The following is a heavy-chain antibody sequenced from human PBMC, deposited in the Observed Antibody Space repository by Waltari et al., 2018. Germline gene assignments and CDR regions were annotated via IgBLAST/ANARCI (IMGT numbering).Heavy chain of an antibody. J-gene: IGHJ4*02. D-gene: IGHD3-10*01. V-gene: IGHV4-39*07. Sequence: QLQLQESGPGLVKPSETLSLTCTVSVGSISSSSYYWGWIRQPPGKGREWIGSIYYSGSTYYNPSLKSRVTISVDTSKNQFSLKLSSVTAADTAVYYCASLWFGDQTNFDYWGQGTLVTVSS. CDR2: IYYSGST. CDR3: ASLWFGDQTNFDY. CDR1: VGSISSSSYY.